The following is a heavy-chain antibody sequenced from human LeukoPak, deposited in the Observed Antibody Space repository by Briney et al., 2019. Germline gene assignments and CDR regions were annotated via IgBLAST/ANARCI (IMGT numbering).Heavy chain of an antibody. CDR2: ISGSSSHT. CDR3: ARGIEATRRSTGTCNYFDY. D-gene: IGHD5-12*01. J-gene: IGHJ4*02. V-gene: IGHV3-11*06. CDR1: GFTFSDYY. Sequence: PGGSLRLSCAASGFTFSDYYMSWIRQAPGKGLEWVSYISGSSSHTNYADSVKGRFTISRDNAKNSLYLQMNSLRAEDTAVYYCARGIEATRRSTGTCNYFDYWGQGTLVTVSS.